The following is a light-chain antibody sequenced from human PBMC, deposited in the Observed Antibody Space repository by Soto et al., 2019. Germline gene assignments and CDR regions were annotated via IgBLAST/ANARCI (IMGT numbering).Light chain of an antibody. J-gene: IGKJ2*01. CDR2: GSS. V-gene: IGKV1-39*01. CDR1: QSISTY. Sequence: DIQMTQSPSSLSASVGDRVTITCRTGQSISTYLNWYQQKPGRAPKLLIYGSSNVESGVPSRFAGSGSGTDFTLTISSLQPEDFATYFCQQTYSTPYTFGQGTKLEIE. CDR3: QQTYSTPYT.